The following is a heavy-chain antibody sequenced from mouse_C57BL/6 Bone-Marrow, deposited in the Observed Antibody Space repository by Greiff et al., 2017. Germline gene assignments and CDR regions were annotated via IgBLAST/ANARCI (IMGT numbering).Heavy chain of an antibody. J-gene: IGHJ2*01. D-gene: IGHD3-1*01. V-gene: IGHV5-6*02. CDR1: GFTFSSYG. CDR3: ARRKSAWDY. CDR2: ISSGGSYT. Sequence: KVVESGGDLVKPGGSLKLPCAASGFTFSSYGMSWVRQTPDKRLEWVATISSGGSYTYYPDSVKGRFTISKDNAKNTLYLQMSSLKSEDIAMCYYARRKSAWDYWGQGTTLTVSS.